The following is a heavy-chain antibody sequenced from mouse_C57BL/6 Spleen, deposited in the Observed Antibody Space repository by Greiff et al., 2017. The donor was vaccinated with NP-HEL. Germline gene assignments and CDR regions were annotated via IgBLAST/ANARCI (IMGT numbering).Heavy chain of an antibody. Sequence: QVQLQQPGTELVKPGASGYTFTSYWMHWVKQRPGQGLEWIGNINPSNGGTNYNEKFKSKATLTVDKSSSTAYMQLSSLTSEDSAVYYCARDSSGYVAWFAYWGQGTLVTVSA. J-gene: IGHJ3*01. CDR2: INPSNGGT. CDR1: GYTFTSYW. D-gene: IGHD3-2*02. V-gene: IGHV1-53*01. CDR3: ARDSSGYVAWFAY.